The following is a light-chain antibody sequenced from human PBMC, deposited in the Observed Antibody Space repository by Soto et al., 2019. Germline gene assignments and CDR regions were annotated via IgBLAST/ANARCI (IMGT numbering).Light chain of an antibody. CDR3: QYRTNWPPVT. V-gene: IGKV3-11*01. CDR2: DAS. J-gene: IGKJ5*01. Sequence: EIVLTQSPATLSLSPGERAALSCRASQSVGSHLAWYQQKPGPPPRLLIYDASNRATGIPARFSGSGSGTDFTLTIISLVHADFAFYYCQYRTNWPPVTFGQAPLLEIK. CDR1: QSVGSH.